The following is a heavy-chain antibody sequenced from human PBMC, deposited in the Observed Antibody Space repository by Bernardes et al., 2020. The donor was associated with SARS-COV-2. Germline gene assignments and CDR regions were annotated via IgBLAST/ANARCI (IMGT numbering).Heavy chain of an antibody. CDR1: GFTFSSYG. D-gene: IGHD1-7*01. V-gene: IGHV3-74*01. Sequence: GGSLRLSCAASGFTFSSYGMHWVRKAPGKGLVWVSRINSDGSSTSYADSVKGRFTISRDNAKNTLYLQMNSLRAEDTAVYYCASLNALGLRSSWGQGTLVTVSS. CDR3: ASLNALGLRSS. J-gene: IGHJ5*02. CDR2: INSDGSST.